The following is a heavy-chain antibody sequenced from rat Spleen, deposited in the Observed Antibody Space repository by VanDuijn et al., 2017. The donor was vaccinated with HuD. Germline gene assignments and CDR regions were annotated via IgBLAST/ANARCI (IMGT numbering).Heavy chain of an antibody. J-gene: IGHJ2*01. Sequence: EVQLVESGGGLVQPGSSLKLSCVASGFTFSRYWIYWVRQAPGKGLEWVASISYDGSSTYYRDSVKGRFTISRDNAKTTLYLQMDGLRSEDTATYYCTRDMGYWGQGVMVTVSS. CDR2: ISYDGSST. CDR3: TRDMGY. D-gene: IGHD1-7*01. V-gene: IGHV5-29*01. CDR1: GFTFSRYW.